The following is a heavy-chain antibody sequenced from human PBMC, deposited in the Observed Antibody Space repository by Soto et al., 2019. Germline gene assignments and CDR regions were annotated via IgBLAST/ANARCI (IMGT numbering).Heavy chain of an antibody. CDR1: GYSFTSYW. CDR3: ARRERDGYCSSTSCYDDAFDI. CDR2: IYPGDSDT. V-gene: IGHV5-51*01. J-gene: IGHJ3*02. Sequence: GESLKISCKGSGYSFTSYWIGWVRQMPGKGLEWMGIIYPGDSDTRYSPSFQGQVTISADKSISTAYLQWSSLKASDTAMYYCARRERDGYCSSTSCYDDAFDIWGQGTMVTVSS. D-gene: IGHD2-2*01.